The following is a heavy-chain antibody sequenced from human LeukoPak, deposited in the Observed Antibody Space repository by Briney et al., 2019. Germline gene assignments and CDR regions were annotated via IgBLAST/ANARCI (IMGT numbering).Heavy chain of an antibody. Sequence: SETLSLTCAVYGGSFSGYYWSWIRQPPGKGLEWIGEINHSGTTNYNPSLRSRVTTSIDTSKNQFSLNLSSVTAADTAVYYCAEAGYYDSSGHYYFDYWGQGTLVTVSS. CDR1: GGSFSGYY. V-gene: IGHV4-34*01. J-gene: IGHJ4*02. D-gene: IGHD3-22*01. CDR2: INHSGTT. CDR3: AEAGYYDSSGHYYFDY.